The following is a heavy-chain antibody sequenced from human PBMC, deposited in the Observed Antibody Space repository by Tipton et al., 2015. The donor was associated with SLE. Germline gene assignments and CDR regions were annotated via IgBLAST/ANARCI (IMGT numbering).Heavy chain of an antibody. CDR3: ARVGEGRFGVATTIGD. V-gene: IGHV4-34*12. D-gene: IGHD3-3*01. J-gene: IGHJ4*02. CDR2: IIHSGVT. CDR1: GESFNGYF. Sequence: TLSLTCAVSGESFNGYFWTWIRQPPGKGLEWIAEIIHSGVTNYNPSLRSRVTISVDMSKNQVSLKLSSVTAADTAVYYCARVGEGRFGVATTIGDWGQGTLVIVSS.